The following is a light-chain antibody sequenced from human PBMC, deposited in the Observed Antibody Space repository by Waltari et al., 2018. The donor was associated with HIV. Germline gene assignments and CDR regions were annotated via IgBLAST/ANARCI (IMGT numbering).Light chain of an antibody. J-gene: IGLJ3*02. CDR2: GVN. V-gene: IGLV2-14*03. CDR1: NGDVGSYNL. Sequence: QSALTQPASVSGSPGHSVTISCTGTNGDVGSYNLVSWYQQYPGRAPQLIIYGVNSRPSGCSGRFSGSKFGNTASLTISGLRADDEADYYCNSFTDTDTLVFGGGTRLTVL. CDR3: NSFTDTDTLV.